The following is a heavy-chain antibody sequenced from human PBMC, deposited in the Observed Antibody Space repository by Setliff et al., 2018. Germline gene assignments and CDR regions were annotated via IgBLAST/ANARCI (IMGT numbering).Heavy chain of an antibody. J-gene: IGHJ4*02. Sequence: SETLSLTCTVSGVSIGDTYYYWAWIRQPPGKGLEWVGSVSFSGSAYFSPSLKSRVAISLDTSTYVFSLKLSSLIAADTAVYYCARDPGFHSGTWSLDSWGQGRLVTVSS. D-gene: IGHD2-21*01. CDR3: ARDPGFHSGTWSLDS. V-gene: IGHV4-39*02. CDR2: VSFSGSA. CDR1: GVSIGDTYYY.